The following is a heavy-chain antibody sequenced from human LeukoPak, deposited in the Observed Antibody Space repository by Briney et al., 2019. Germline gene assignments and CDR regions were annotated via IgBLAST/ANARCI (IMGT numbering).Heavy chain of an antibody. CDR2: RNSNNGGT. CDR3: ARYLPTPGDDFDF. V-gene: IGHV1-2*02. Sequence: ASVKVSCKASGYTFTGYYMHWVRQAPGQGLEWMRWRNSNNGGTNYAQKFQGRVTMTRDTSISTAYMELSRLRSDDTAVYYCARYLPTPGDDFDFWGQGTMVTVSS. J-gene: IGHJ3*01. CDR1: GYTFTGYY. D-gene: IGHD1-14*01.